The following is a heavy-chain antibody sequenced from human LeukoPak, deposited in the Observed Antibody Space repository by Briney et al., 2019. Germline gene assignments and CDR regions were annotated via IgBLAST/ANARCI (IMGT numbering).Heavy chain of an antibody. V-gene: IGHV4-59*11. CDR2: ISYIGST. CDR1: ADSFSSHY. J-gene: IGHJ3*02. Sequence: PSETLSLTCAVSADSFSSHYWTWIRQSPGKGLEWIGYISYIGSTNYNPSLKSRVTISIDTSKNQFSLKLRSVTAADTAVYYCARDLVTVTKGFDIWGQGTMASVSS. CDR3: ARDLVTVTKGFDI. D-gene: IGHD4-17*01.